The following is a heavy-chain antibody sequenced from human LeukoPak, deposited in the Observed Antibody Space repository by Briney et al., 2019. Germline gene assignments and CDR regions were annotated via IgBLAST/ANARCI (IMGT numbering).Heavy chain of an antibody. CDR3: ARMWDSSWYRYYFDY. CDR1: GGSISSSSYY. D-gene: IGHD6-13*01. J-gene: IGHJ4*02. Sequence: SETLSLTCTVSGGSISSSSYYWGWIRQPPGKGLEWIGEINHSGSTNYNSSLKSRVTISVDTSKNQFSLKLSSVTAADTAVYYCARMWDSSWYRYYFDYWGQGTLVTVSS. CDR2: INHSGST. V-gene: IGHV4-39*07.